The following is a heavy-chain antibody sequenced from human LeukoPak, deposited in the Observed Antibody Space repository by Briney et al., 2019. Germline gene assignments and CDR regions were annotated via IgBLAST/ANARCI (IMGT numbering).Heavy chain of an antibody. CDR1: GFTFISYW. CDR3: ARDHSSSCQLLDF. D-gene: IGHD6-13*01. V-gene: IGHV3-7*01. Sequence: PGGSLRLSCAASGFTFISYWLTWVRQAPGKGLEWVANIKQDGSEKYYVGSVKGRFTISRDNAKNSLYLQMNSLRAEDTAAYYCARDHSSSCQLLDFWGQGTLVTISS. CDR2: IKQDGSEK. J-gene: IGHJ4*02.